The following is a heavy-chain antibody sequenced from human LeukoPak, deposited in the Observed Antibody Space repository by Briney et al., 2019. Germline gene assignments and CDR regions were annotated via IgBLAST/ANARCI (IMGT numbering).Heavy chain of an antibody. V-gene: IGHV4-59*12. D-gene: IGHD3-3*01. CDR2: IYYNGRT. J-gene: IGHJ3*02. Sequence: SETLSLTCTVSDGSISNYYWSWIRQPPGKGLEWIGYIYYNGRTTYNPSLKSRVTMSVDRSKNQFSLKLSSVTAADTAVYYCRAYYDFWSGYNTLNPNDAFDIWGQGTMVTVSS. CDR1: DGSISNYY. CDR3: RAYYDFWSGYNTLNPNDAFDI.